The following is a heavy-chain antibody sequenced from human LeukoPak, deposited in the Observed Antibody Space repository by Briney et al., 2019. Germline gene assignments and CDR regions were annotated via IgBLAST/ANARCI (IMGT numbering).Heavy chain of an antibody. D-gene: IGHD4-17*01. V-gene: IGHV3-23*01. CDR3: AKDLGDYGDYTYEY. CDR2: ISGSGGST. J-gene: IGHJ4*02. CDR1: GFTFSSYA. Sequence: GSLRLSCAASGFTFSSYAMSWVRQAPGKGLEWVSAISGSGGSTYYADSVKGRFTISRDNSKNTLYLQMNSLRAEDTAVYYCAKDLGDYGDYTYEYWGQGTLVTVSS.